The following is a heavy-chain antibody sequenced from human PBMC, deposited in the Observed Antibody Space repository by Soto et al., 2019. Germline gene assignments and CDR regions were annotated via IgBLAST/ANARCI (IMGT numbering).Heavy chain of an antibody. J-gene: IGHJ4*02. CDR2: IYYSGRT. CDR1: GGSVSSGRYY. Sequence: QVQLQESGPGLVKPSETLSLTCTVSGGSVSSGRYYWSWIRQPPGKGLEWIGYIYYSGRTNYKSSLRSRGTISLDTSKTHVSLNLSSVTAADPAVDYCARSGAGSGWLGGQGTMVTVSS. CDR3: ARSGAGSGWL. D-gene: IGHD6-19*01. V-gene: IGHV4-61*01.